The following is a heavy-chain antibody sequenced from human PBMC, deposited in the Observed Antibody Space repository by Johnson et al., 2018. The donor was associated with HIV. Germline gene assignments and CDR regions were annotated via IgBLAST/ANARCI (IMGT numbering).Heavy chain of an antibody. CDR1: GFTFDDYA. CDR3: ARDREYGLAWGWALDI. V-gene: IGHV3-9*01. D-gene: IGHD6-19*01. Sequence: VQLVESGGGLVQPGRSLRLSCAASGFTFDDYAMHWVRQAPGKGLEWVSGISWNSGSIGYADSVKGRFTISRDNAKNSLYLQMNSLRGEDTAVYYCARDREYGLAWGWALDIWGQGTMVTVSS. J-gene: IGHJ3*02. CDR2: ISWNSGSI.